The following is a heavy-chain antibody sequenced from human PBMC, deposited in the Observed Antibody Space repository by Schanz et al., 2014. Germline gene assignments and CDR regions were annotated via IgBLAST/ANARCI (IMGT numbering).Heavy chain of an antibody. CDR2: ISYDGNNK. CDR1: GFTFSNYG. D-gene: IGHD6-19*01. J-gene: IGHJ4*02. V-gene: IGHV3-30*19. Sequence: QVQLVESGGGVVQPGGSLRLSCAASGFTFSNYGIHWVRQAPGKGLEWVALISYDGNNKYYADSVKGRFTISRDNSKNTLYLQMNSLRAEDTAVYYCAKDLAVAGDYWGQGTLVTVSS. CDR3: AKDLAVAGDY.